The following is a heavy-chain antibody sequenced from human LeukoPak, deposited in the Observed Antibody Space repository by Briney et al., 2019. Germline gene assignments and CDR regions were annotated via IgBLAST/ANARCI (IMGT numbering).Heavy chain of an antibody. CDR1: GGSFSGYY. Sequence: SETLSLTCAVYGGSFSGYYWSWIRQPPGKGLEWIGEINHSGSTNYNPSLKSRVTISVDTSKNQFSLKLSSVTAADTAVYYCARGPISITIFGVVNWFDPWGQGTLVTVSS. J-gene: IGHJ5*02. CDR2: INHSGST. V-gene: IGHV4-34*01. D-gene: IGHD3-3*01. CDR3: ARGPISITIFGVVNWFDP.